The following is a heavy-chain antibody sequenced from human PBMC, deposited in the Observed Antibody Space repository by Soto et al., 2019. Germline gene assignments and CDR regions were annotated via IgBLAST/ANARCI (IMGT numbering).Heavy chain of an antibody. CDR3: ERLGVMVRGISNWFDH. CDR2: IYYIGNT. CDR1: GDSISSYY. Sequence: QVQLQESGPGLVKPSETLSLTCTVSGDSISSYYWRWIRQPPGKGLEWIGCIYYIGNTNYNPSLKSRVSMSVDTSQNQFSLKLTSVTAAYTAVYYCERLGVMVRGISNWFDHWGQGTLVTVSS. D-gene: IGHD3-10*01. V-gene: IGHV4-59*01. J-gene: IGHJ5*02.